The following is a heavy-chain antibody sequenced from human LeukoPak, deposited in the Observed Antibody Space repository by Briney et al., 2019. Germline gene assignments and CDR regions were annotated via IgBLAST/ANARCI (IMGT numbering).Heavy chain of an antibody. V-gene: IGHV3-21*01. J-gene: IGHJ5*02. D-gene: IGHD6-6*01. CDR2: ISSSSSYI. Sequence: PGGSLRLSCAASGFTFSSYSMNWVRQAPGKGLVWVSSISSSSSYIYYADSVKGRFTISRDNAKNSLYLQMNSLRAEDTAVYYCARGGIAARRPKNWFDPWGQGTLVTVSS. CDR3: ARGGIAARRPKNWFDP. CDR1: GFTFSSYS.